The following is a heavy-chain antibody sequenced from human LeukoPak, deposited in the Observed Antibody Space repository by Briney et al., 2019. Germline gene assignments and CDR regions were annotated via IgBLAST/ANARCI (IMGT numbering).Heavy chain of an antibody. V-gene: IGHV3-23*01. J-gene: IGHJ6*02. D-gene: IGHD3-10*01. CDR3: AKSMVRGVPLMDV. CDR2: ISGSGGST. CDR1: GFTFSSYA. Sequence: GGSLRLSCAASGFTFSSYAMSWVRQAPGKGLEWVSAISGSGGSTYYADSVKGRVTISRGNSKNTLYLQMNSLRAEDTAVYYCAKSMVRGVPLMDVWGQGTTVTVSS.